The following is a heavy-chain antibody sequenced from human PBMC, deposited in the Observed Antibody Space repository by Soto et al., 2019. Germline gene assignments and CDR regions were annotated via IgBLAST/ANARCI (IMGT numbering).Heavy chain of an antibody. CDR3: ARDSSSGEGFDF. CDR1: GFTFSSYC. Sequence: QVQLVESGGGVVQPGRSLRLSCAASGFTFSSYCMHWVRQAPGKGLEWMAVIWYDGNSKDYGDSVRGRFTVSRDNSKNTLYLQMDSVRAEDTAVYYCARDSSSGEGFDFWGQGTLVTVSS. D-gene: IGHD7-27*01. CDR2: IWYDGNSK. V-gene: IGHV3-33*01. J-gene: IGHJ4*02.